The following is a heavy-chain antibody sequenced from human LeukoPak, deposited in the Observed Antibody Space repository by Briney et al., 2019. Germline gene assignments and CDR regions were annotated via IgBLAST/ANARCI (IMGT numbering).Heavy chain of an antibody. CDR2: ISGGGGTT. D-gene: IGHD3-16*02. V-gene: IGHV3-23*01. CDR3: AKGGVGFYRFDQ. Sequence: GGSLRLSCAASGFTFSSSAMSWVRQAPGKGLEWVSSISGGGGTTYYADSVKGRFTISRDNSKSTLSLQMNSLRAEDTAVYYCAKGGVGFYRFDQWGQGTLVTVSS. CDR1: GFTFSSSA. J-gene: IGHJ4*02.